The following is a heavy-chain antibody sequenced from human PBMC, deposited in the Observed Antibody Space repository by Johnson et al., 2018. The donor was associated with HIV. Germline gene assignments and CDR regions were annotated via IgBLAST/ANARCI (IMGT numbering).Heavy chain of an antibody. J-gene: IGHJ3*02. CDR3: ARIGLPYYYGSGSYSHDAFDI. V-gene: IGHV3-30-3*01. CDR2: ISYDGSNK. CDR1: GFTFSSYA. Sequence: QVQLVESGGGLIQPGGSLRLSCAASGFTFSSYAMHWVRQAPGKGLEWVAVISYDGSNKYYADSVKGRFTISRDNYKNTLYLQMNRLRAEDTAVYYYARIGLPYYYGSGSYSHDAFDIWGQGTMVTVSS. D-gene: IGHD3-10*01.